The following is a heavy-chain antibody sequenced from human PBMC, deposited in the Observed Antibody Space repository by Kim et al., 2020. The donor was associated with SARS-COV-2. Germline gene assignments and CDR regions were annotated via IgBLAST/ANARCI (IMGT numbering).Heavy chain of an antibody. CDR3: ARLPHDSSGYVDS. D-gene: IGHD3-22*01. CDR2: VYHSGST. V-gene: IGHV4-39*01. J-gene: IGHJ4*02. Sequence: SETLSLTCTVSGGSISSSFNYWGWIRQPPGKGLEWIGSVYHSGSTYDSPSLKSRVTVSADTSKNEFSLKVTSVTAADTAVYFCARLPHDSSGYVDSWGQGILVTVSS. CDR1: GGSISSSFNY.